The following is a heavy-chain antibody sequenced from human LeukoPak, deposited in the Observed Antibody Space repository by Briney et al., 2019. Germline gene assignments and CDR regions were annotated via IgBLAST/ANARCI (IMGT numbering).Heavy chain of an antibody. D-gene: IGHD3-10*02. Sequence: SGPTLVEPTQTLTLTCTFSGFSLSTNGMCVSWIRQPPGKALEWLARIDWDDDKYYSTSLKTRLTISKDTSKNQVVLTMTNMDPVDTATYYCARILWRSTMYYFDFWGQGTLVTVSS. CDR3: ARILWRSTMYYFDF. J-gene: IGHJ4*02. CDR1: GFSLSTNGMC. V-gene: IGHV2-70*11. CDR2: IDWDDDK.